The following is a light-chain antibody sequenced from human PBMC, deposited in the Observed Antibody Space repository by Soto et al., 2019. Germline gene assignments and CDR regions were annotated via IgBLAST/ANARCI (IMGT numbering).Light chain of an antibody. CDR1: SSDVGAYKY. CDR3: CSYAGKTLV. CDR2: DVS. V-gene: IGLV2-11*01. J-gene: IGLJ3*02. Sequence: SALTQPRSVSGSPGQSVTIACTGTSSDVGAYKYVSWYQQHPGKAPKLMIYDVSKRPSGVPDRFSGSKSGNTASLTISGLQADDEADYYCCSYAGKTLVFGGGTKLTVL.